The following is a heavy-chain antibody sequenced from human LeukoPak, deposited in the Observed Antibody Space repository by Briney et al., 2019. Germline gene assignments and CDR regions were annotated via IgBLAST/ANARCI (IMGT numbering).Heavy chain of an antibody. V-gene: IGHV3-15*01. CDR1: GFTFSNAW. CDR3: TTAFRSVSQLLVHDAFDI. J-gene: IGHJ3*02. CDR2: IKSKTDGGTT. Sequence: GGSLRLSCAASGFTFSNAWMSWVRQAPGKGLEWVGRIKSKTDGGTTDYAAPVKGRFTISRDDSKNTLYLQMNSLKTEDTAVFYSTTAFRSVSQLLVHDAFDIWGQGTMVTVSS. D-gene: IGHD2-2*01.